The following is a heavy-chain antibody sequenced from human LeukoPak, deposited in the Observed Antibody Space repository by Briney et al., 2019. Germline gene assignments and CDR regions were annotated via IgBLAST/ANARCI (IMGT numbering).Heavy chain of an antibody. D-gene: IGHD1-1*01. CDR2: IGIDSGNT. Sequence: GGSLRLSCTASGFPFIEYSMNWVRQAPGKGLEWISYIGIDSGNTKYADSVRGRFTISADKAKNSLHLQMNSLRVEDTAVDYCARDHNYAVDNWGQGTLVSVAS. J-gene: IGHJ4*02. CDR3: ARDHNYAVDN. V-gene: IGHV3-48*01. CDR1: GFPFIEYS.